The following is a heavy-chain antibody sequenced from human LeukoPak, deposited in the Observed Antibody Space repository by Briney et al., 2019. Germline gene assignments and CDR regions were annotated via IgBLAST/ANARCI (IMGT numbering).Heavy chain of an antibody. Sequence: GASVKVSCKASGYTFTSYGISWVRQAPGQGLEWMGWISAYNGNTNYAQKLQGRVTMTRDTSISTAYMELSRLRSDDTAVYYCARVGGGYDSSGYYRDWGQGTLVTVSS. V-gene: IGHV1-18*01. D-gene: IGHD3-22*01. CDR1: GYTFTSYG. J-gene: IGHJ4*02. CDR2: ISAYNGNT. CDR3: ARVGGGYDSSGYYRD.